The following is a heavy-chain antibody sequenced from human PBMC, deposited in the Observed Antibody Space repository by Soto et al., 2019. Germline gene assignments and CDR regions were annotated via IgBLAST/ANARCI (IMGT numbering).Heavy chain of an antibody. CDR2: IRSKAYGGTT. Sequence: LRLSCTASGFTFGDYAMSWVRQAPGKGLEWVGFIRSKAYGGTTEYAASVKGRFTISRDDSKSIAYLQMNSLKTEDTAVYYCLLTYYYDSSGPHDAFDIWGQGTMVTVSS. CDR3: LLTYYYDSSGPHDAFDI. D-gene: IGHD3-22*01. CDR1: GFTFGDYA. J-gene: IGHJ3*02. V-gene: IGHV3-49*04.